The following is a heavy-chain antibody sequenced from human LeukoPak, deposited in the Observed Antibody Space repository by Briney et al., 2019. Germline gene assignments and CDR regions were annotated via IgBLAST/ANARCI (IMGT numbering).Heavy chain of an antibody. Sequence: SETLSLTCAVYGGSFSGYYWSWIRQPPGKGLEWIGEINHSGSTNYNPSLKSRVTISVDTSKNQFSLKLSSVTAADTAVYYCARREPYSSSWYGPFDYWGQGTLVTVSS. CDR1: GGSFSGYY. CDR2: INHSGST. J-gene: IGHJ4*02. D-gene: IGHD6-13*01. V-gene: IGHV4-34*01. CDR3: ARREPYSSSWYGPFDY.